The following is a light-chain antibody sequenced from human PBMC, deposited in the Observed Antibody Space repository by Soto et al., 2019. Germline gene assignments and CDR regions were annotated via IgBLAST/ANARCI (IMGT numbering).Light chain of an antibody. Sequence: QSALTQPASVSGSPGQSITISCTGTSSDVGAYNYVSWYQHHPGKAPRLVIYDVSNRPSGISDRFSGSKSGNTASLTISGLLAEDAADYSCTSYTSISTYVSGTGTKVTVL. V-gene: IGLV2-14*01. CDR2: DVS. J-gene: IGLJ1*01. CDR3: TSYTSISTYV. CDR1: SSDVGAYNY.